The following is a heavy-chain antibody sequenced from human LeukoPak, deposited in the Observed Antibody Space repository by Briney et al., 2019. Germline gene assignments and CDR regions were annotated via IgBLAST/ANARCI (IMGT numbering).Heavy chain of an antibody. CDR3: ARDGVNYYDISGYDI. J-gene: IGHJ4*02. V-gene: IGHV4-38-2*02. CDR2: IYHSGST. CDR1: GYSISSGYY. Sequence: SESLSLTCTVSGYSISSGYYWGCIRQPPGKGLEWIGNIYHSGSTFYNPSLKSRVTISVDTSKNQFSLKLSSVTAADTAVYYCARDGVNYYDISGYDIWGRGTLVTVPS. D-gene: IGHD3-22*01.